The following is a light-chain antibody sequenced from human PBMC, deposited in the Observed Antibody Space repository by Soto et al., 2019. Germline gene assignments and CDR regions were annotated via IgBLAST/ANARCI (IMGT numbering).Light chain of an antibody. CDR3: QHYNRPWT. J-gene: IGKJ1*01. V-gene: IGKV1-5*03. CDR1: QSISSW. Sequence: DIQMTQSPSTLSASVGDRVTITCRASQSISSWLAWYQQKSGKAPKLLIYKASSLQSGVPSRFSGCGSGTEFTLTISSLQTDDFATYECQHYNRPWTFGQGTKVEIK. CDR2: KAS.